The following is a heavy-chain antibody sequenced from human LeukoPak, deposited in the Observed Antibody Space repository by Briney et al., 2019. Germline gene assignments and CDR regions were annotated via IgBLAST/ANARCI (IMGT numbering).Heavy chain of an antibody. CDR3: ARVGVGYYDSSGDYDAFDI. CDR1: GFTVSSNY. D-gene: IGHD3-22*01. CDR2: IYSGGST. Sequence: PGGSLRLSCAASGFTVSSNYMSWVRQAPGKGLEWVSVIYSGGSTYYADSSKGRFTIYRHNSKNTLYLQMNRLRAEGTAVYYCARVGVGYYDSSGDYDAFDIWGQGTMVTVSS. V-gene: IGHV3-53*04. J-gene: IGHJ3*02.